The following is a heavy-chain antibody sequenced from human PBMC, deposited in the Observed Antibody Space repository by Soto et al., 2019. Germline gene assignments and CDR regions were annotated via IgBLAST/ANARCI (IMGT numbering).Heavy chain of an antibody. V-gene: IGHV3-23*01. D-gene: IGHD3-10*01. CDR3: AKGSWVHHGSEGGNWLDP. J-gene: IGHJ5*02. Sequence: EVQFLESGGGLVQHGGSLRLSCAASGVTFSNYAMNWVRQAPGQGLEWVSGISHSGSSTYYADSVKGRFTISRDNSQTTLFLPRNSLTAEDTAVYYCAKGSWVHHGSEGGNWLDPWGQATLVTVSS. CDR2: ISHSGSST. CDR1: GVTFSNYA.